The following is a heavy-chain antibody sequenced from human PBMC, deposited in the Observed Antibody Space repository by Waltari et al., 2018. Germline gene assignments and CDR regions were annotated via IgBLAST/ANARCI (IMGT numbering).Heavy chain of an antibody. CDR3: ARDPGGDY. D-gene: IGHD3-16*01. J-gene: IGHJ4*02. Sequence: QVQLQESGPGLVKPSETLSLTCAVSGYSISSGYYWGWIRQPPGKGLEWIGSIYHSGSPYYNPSLKSRVTISVDTSKNQFSLKLSSVTAADTAVYYCARDPGGDYWGQGTLVTVSS. V-gene: IGHV4-38-2*02. CDR1: GYSISSGYY. CDR2: IYHSGSP.